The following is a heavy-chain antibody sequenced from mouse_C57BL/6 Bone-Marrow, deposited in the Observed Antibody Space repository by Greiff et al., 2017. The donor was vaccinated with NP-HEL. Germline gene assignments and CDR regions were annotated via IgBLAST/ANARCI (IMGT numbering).Heavy chain of an antibody. CDR1: GYTFTSYW. CDR2: IYPSDSET. V-gene: IGHV1-61*01. J-gene: IGHJ1*03. CDR3: ARWYDGYYFDV. Sequence: QVQLQQPGAELVRPGSSVKLSCKASGYTFTSYWMDWVKQRPGQGLEWIGNIYPSDSETHYNQKFKDKATLTVDKSSSTAYMQLSSLTSEDAAVYYCARWYDGYYFDVWGTGTTVTVSA. D-gene: IGHD2-3*01.